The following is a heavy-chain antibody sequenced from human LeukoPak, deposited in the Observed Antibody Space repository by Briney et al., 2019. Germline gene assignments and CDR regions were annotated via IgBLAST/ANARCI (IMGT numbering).Heavy chain of an antibody. CDR1: GGSISSYY. V-gene: IGHV4-59*01. CDR2: IYYSGRT. CDR3: ARAGIAAAGKGEEATWFDP. Sequence: SETLSLTCSVSGGSISSYYWSWIRQPPGKGLEWIGYIYYSGRTNYNPSLKSRVTISVDTSKNQFSLTLSSVTAADTAVYYCARAGIAAAGKGEEATWFDPWGQGTLVTVSS. J-gene: IGHJ5*02. D-gene: IGHD6-13*01.